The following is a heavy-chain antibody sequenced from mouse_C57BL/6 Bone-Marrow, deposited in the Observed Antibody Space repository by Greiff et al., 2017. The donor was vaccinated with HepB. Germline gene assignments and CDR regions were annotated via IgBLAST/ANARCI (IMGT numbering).Heavy chain of an antibody. J-gene: IGHJ4*01. CDR3: TAYGNYDDYAMDY. Sequence: VQLQQSGTVLARPGASVKMSCKTSGYTFTSYWMPWVKQRPGQGLEWVGAIYPGNSDTSYNQKFKGKATLTAVTSASTAYLELSSLTNEDSAVYYCTAYGNYDDYAMDYWGQGTSVTVSS. CDR2: IYPGNSDT. CDR1: GYTFTSYW. V-gene: IGHV1-5*01. D-gene: IGHD2-1*01.